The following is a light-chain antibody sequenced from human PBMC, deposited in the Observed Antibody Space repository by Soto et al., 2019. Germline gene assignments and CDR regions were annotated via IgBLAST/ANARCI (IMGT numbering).Light chain of an antibody. V-gene: IGKV3-20*01. J-gene: IGKJ5*01. CDR2: GAS. CDR3: QQYGSSPT. CDR1: QSVSSSY. Sequence: EIVLTQSPGTLSLSPGARAPLSCRASQSVSSSYLAWYQQKPGQAPRLLIYGASSRATGIPDRFSGSGSGTDFTLTISSLEPEDFAVYYCQQYGSSPTFGQGTRLEIK.